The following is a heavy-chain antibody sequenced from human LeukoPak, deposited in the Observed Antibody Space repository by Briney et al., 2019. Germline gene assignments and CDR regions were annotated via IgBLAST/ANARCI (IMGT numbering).Heavy chain of an antibody. V-gene: IGHV3-21*06. CDR1: GFTFSSYA. D-gene: IGHD4-17*01. J-gene: IGHJ4*02. CDR3: ARDTRQTSVTNFDS. CDR2: ISSGGNYK. Sequence: PVESLRLSCATSGFTFSSYAMDWVRQAPGKGLEWVSSISSGGNYKYYGDSVWGRFTISRDDAKNSLYLEMNSLRAEDTAVYYCARDTRQTSVTNFDSWGQGTLVIVS.